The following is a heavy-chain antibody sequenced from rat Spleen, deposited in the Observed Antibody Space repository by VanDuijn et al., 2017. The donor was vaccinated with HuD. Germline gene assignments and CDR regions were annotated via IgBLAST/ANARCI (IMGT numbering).Heavy chain of an antibody. CDR2: IIYDGSST. CDR1: GFTFSNYG. CDR3: TRRYSSNFFAY. V-gene: IGHV5-29*01. Sequence: EVQLVESGGGLVQPGRSMKLSCAASGFTFSNYGMHWIRQTPTKGLEWVATIIYDGSSTYYRDSVKGRFTISRDNAKSTLYLQMGSLRSEDTATYYCTRRYSSNFFAYWGQGTLVTVSS. D-gene: IGHD1-2*01. J-gene: IGHJ3*01.